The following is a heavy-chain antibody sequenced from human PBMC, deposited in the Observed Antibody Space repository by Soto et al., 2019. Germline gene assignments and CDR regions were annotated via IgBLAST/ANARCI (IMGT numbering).Heavy chain of an antibody. J-gene: IGHJ4*02. CDR1: AGSIGTYG. CDR3: ARLNSGSFDY. CDR2: IYYSGST. D-gene: IGHD1-26*01. V-gene: IGHV4-59*01. Sequence: SGTLSLTCAVSAGSIGTYGWSWIRQPPGKGLEWIGDIYYSGSTIYNPSLKSRVSISVDTSKKQFSLKVTSVTAADTAVYYCARLNSGSFDYWGQGTRVTVSS.